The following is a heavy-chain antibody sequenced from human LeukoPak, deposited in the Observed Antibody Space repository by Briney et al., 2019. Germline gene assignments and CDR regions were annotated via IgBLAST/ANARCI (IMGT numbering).Heavy chain of an antibody. CDR2: IKSKSDGGTT. Sequence: GGSLRLSCAASGFTFGNAWMSWVRQAPGKGLEWVGLIKSKSDGGTTDYAAPVKGRFTISRDDSKNTLYLQMSSLKTEDTAVYYCTTEDIVVAVAGNFEYWGQGTLVNVSS. CDR3: TTEDIVVAVAGNFEY. CDR1: GFTFGNAW. D-gene: IGHD2-2*01. V-gene: IGHV3-15*01. J-gene: IGHJ4*02.